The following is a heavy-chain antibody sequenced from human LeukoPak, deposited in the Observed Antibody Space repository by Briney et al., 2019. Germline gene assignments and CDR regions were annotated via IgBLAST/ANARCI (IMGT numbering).Heavy chain of an antibody. J-gene: IGHJ4*02. CDR1: GFTFSNFW. D-gene: IGHD1-1*01. CDR3: ARGDDFSGDH. V-gene: IGHV3-7*04. CDR2: IHPEGNEK. Sequence: PGGSLRLSCAVSGFTFSNFWMSWVRQAPGRGLEWVANIHPEGNEKYHVGSVEGRFVISRDNTKNLLFLQMSGLRVEDTALYYCARGDDFSGDHWGQGTLLTVSS.